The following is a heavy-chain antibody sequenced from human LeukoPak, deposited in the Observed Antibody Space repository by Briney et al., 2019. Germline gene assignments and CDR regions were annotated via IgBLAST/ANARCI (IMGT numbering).Heavy chain of an antibody. CDR3: ATEGVDDYVWGSYRDTSYYYMDV. CDR2: INTNTGNP. D-gene: IGHD3-16*02. Sequence: ASVKVSCKASENTLTRYAMHWVRQAPGQGLEWMGWINTNTGNPTYAQGFTGRFVFSLDTSVSSAYLQINSLKAEDTAVYYCATEGVDDYVWGSYRDTSYYYMDVWGKGTTVTVSS. V-gene: IGHV7-4-1*02. J-gene: IGHJ6*03. CDR1: ENTLTRYA.